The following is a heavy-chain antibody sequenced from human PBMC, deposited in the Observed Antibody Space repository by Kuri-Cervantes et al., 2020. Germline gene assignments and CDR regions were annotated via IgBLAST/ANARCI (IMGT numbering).Heavy chain of an antibody. D-gene: IGHD3-16*01. Sequence: GGSLRLSCAASGFTFSSYWITWVRQAPGKGLEWVANIKQDGSEKYYVDSVKGRFTISRDNAKNSLYLQMNSLRAEDTAVYYCARGIMITFGGVKAHYYGMDVWGQGTTVTVSS. V-gene: IGHV3-7*01. J-gene: IGHJ6*02. CDR2: IKQDGSEK. CDR1: GFTFSSYW. CDR3: ARGIMITFGGVKAHYYGMDV.